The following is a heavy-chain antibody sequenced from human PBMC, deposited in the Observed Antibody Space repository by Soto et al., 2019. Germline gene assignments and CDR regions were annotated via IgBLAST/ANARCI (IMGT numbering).Heavy chain of an antibody. CDR3: ARVPQFVVFDF. Sequence: PSETLSLTCTVFGGSINTYYWTWIRQPPGKGLQWIGHIHHSGRTNYNPSLKSRVTISVDMSNNQFSLNLDSVTAADTAVYYCARVPQFVVFDFWGQGAPVTVS. V-gene: IGHV4-59*01. CDR2: IHHSGRT. D-gene: IGHD2-15*01. CDR1: GGSINTYY. J-gene: IGHJ4*02.